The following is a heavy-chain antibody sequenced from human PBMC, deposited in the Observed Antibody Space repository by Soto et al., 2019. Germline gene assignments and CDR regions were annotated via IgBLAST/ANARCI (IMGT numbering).Heavy chain of an antibody. CDR2: IIPIFGTA. V-gene: IGHV1-69*13. D-gene: IGHD6-19*01. Sequence: ASVKVSCKASGSTFSSYAISWVRQAPGQGLEWMGGIIPIFGTANYAQKFQGRVTITADESTSTAYMELSSLRSEDTAVYYCAGSGWPPLGAFDIWGQGTMVTVSS. J-gene: IGHJ3*02. CDR3: AGSGWPPLGAFDI. CDR1: GSTFSSYA.